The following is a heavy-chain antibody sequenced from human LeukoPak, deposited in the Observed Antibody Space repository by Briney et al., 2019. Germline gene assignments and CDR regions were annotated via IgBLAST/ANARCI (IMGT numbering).Heavy chain of an antibody. V-gene: IGHV4-34*01. CDR2: INHSGST. J-gene: IGHJ4*02. CDR3: ARGYARAYFDY. CDR1: GGSFSGYY. Sequence: KPSETLSLTCAVYGGSFSGYYWSWIRQPPGKGLEWIGEINHSGSTNYNPPLKSRVTISVDTSKNQFSLKLSSVTAADTAVYYCARGYARAYFDYWGQGTLVTVSS. D-gene: IGHD2-2*01.